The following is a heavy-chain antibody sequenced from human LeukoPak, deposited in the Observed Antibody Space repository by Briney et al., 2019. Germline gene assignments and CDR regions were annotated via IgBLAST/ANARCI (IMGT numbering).Heavy chain of an antibody. D-gene: IGHD3-10*01. CDR1: GGSISSSSYY. J-gene: IGHJ4*02. CDR3: ARQHMVRGVIEVPYYFDY. Sequence: PSETLSLTCTVSGGSISSSSYYWGWIRQPPGKGLEWIGSIYYSGSTYYSPSLKSRVTISVDTSKNQFSLKLSSVTAADTAVYYCARQHMVRGVIEVPYYFDYWGQGTLVTVSS. CDR2: IYYSGST. V-gene: IGHV4-39*07.